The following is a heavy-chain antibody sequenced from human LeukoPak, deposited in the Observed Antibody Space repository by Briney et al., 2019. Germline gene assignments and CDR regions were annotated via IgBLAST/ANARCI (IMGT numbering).Heavy chain of an antibody. CDR3: ANYYDIPQRPVFGYMDV. CDR2: ISGSGGST. Sequence: PGGSLRLSCAASGFSFSSYWMSWVRQAPGKGLEWVSAISGSGGSTYYADSVKGRFTISRDNSKNTLYLQMNSLRAEDTAVYYCANYYDIPQRPVFGYMDVWGKGTTVTISS. D-gene: IGHD3-22*01. V-gene: IGHV3-23*01. J-gene: IGHJ6*03. CDR1: GFSFSSYW.